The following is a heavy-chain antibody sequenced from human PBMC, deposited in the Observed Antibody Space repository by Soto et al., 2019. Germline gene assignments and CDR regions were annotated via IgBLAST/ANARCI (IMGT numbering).Heavy chain of an antibody. CDR2: IWYDGSNK. Sequence: GGSLRLSCAASGFTFSSYGMHWVRQAPGKGLEWVAVIWYDGSNKYYADSVKGRFTISRDNSKNTLYLQMNSLRAEDTAVYYCSRDGDCTNGVCYASFDYWGQGTLVTVSS. CDR3: SRDGDCTNGVCYASFDY. J-gene: IGHJ4*02. D-gene: IGHD2-8*01. V-gene: IGHV3-33*08. CDR1: GFTFSSYG.